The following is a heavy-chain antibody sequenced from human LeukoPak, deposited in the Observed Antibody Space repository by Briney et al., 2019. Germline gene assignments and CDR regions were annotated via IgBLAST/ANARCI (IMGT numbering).Heavy chain of an antibody. CDR2: INPNSGGT. Sequence: ASVKVSCKASGYTFTGYYMHWVRQAPGQGLEWMGWINPNSGGTNYAQKLQGRVTMTTDTSTSTAYMELRSLRSDDTAVYYCAREPRSGVYLDFDYWGQGTLVTVSS. V-gene: IGHV1-2*02. CDR3: AREPRSGVYLDFDY. CDR1: GYTFTGYY. J-gene: IGHJ4*02. D-gene: IGHD3-10*01.